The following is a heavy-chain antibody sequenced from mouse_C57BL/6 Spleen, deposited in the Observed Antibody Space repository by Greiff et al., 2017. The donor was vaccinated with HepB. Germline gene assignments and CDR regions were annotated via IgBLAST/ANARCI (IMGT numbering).Heavy chain of an antibody. J-gene: IGHJ4*01. D-gene: IGHD2-1*01. V-gene: IGHV1-15*01. CDR3: TRWGGNYDAMDY. CDR2: IDPETGGT. Sequence: VKLQESGAELVRPGASVTLSCKASGYTFTDYEMHWVKQTPVHGLEWIGAIDPETGGTAYNQKFKGKAILTADKSSSTAYMELRSLTSEDSAVYYCTRWGGNYDAMDYWGQGTSVTVSS. CDR1: GYTFTDYE.